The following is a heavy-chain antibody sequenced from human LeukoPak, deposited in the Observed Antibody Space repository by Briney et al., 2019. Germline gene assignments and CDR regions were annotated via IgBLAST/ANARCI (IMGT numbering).Heavy chain of an antibody. CDR2: IIPIFGTA. V-gene: IGHV1-69*01. CDR3: ACLWSGYTYNWFDP. D-gene: IGHD3-3*01. CDR1: GGTFSSYA. J-gene: IGHJ5*02. Sequence: GSSVKVSCKASGGTFSSYAISWVRQAPGQGLEWMGGIIPIFGTANYAQKFQGRVTITADESTSIAYMELSSLRSEDTAVYYCACLWSGYTYNWFDPWGQGTLVTVSS.